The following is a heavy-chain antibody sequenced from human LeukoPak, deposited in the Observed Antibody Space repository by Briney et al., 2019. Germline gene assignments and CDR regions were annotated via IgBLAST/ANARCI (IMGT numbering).Heavy chain of an antibody. CDR3: ATSSSTRPYYYYMDV. CDR2: IYTSGST. D-gene: IGHD2-2*01. CDR1: GGSISSGSYY. V-gene: IGHV4-61*02. Sequence: PSQTLSLTCTVSGGSISSGSYYWSWIRQPAGKGLEWIGRIYTSGSTNYNPSLKSRVTMSVDTSKNQFSLKLSSVTAADTAVYYCATSSSTRPYYYYMDVWGKGTTVTVSS. J-gene: IGHJ6*03.